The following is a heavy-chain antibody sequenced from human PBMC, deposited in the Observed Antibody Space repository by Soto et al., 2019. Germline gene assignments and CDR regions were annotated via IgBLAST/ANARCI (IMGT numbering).Heavy chain of an antibody. CDR3: AGGPPSCGFDF. CDR2: MSPKSGDT. D-gene: IGHD2-15*01. Sequence: QVQLVQSGAEVKKPGASVKVSCKGSGYTFTSNDINWVRQATGQGFEWMGWMSPKSGDTGYSQKFQGSVTMTRDTPSSTAYMELSSLRSEDTAVYYCAGGPPSCGFDFWGQGTLVTVSS. J-gene: IGHJ4*02. CDR1: GYTFTSND. V-gene: IGHV1-8*01.